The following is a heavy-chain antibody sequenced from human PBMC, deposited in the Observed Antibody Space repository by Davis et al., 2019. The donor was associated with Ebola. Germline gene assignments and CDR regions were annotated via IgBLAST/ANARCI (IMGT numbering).Heavy chain of an antibody. D-gene: IGHD3-3*01. Sequence: GESLKISCAASGFSFSSYAMHWVRQAPGKGLEWVAIISYDGSNKYYADSVKGRFTISRDNSKNTLYLQMNSLRAEDTAVYYCAKSITIFGVITSHAFDIWGQGTMVIVSS. CDR3: AKSITIFGVITSHAFDI. CDR2: ISYDGSNK. CDR1: GFSFSSYA. V-gene: IGHV3-30-3*01. J-gene: IGHJ3*02.